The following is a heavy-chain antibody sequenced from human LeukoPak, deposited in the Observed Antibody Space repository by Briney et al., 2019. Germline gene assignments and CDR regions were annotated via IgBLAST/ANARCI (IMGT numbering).Heavy chain of an antibody. CDR1: GGSFSGYY. Sequence: KPSETLSLTCAVYGGSFSGYYWSWIRQPPGKGLEWIGEINHSGSTNYNPSLKSRVTISVDTSKNQFSLKLSSVTAEDTAVYYCARAQTPYYYDSSGYYSNIFDYWGQGTLVTVSS. CDR2: INHSGST. CDR3: ARAQTPYYYDSSGYYSNIFDY. D-gene: IGHD3-22*01. J-gene: IGHJ4*02. V-gene: IGHV4-34*01.